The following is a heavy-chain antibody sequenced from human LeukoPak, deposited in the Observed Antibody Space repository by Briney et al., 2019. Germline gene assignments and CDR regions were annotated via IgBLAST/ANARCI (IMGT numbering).Heavy chain of an antibody. CDR1: GFTFSSYT. J-gene: IGHJ4*02. CDR2: IAHDATHK. Sequence: PGGSLRLSCAASGFTFSSYTMSWVRQAPGKGLEWAAGIAHDATHKVYADSVKGRFTISRDNSKNTVYLQMDSLTTEDTAVYYCARGSSPSGTYPHDYWGQGTLVTVSS. V-gene: IGHV3-30*04. CDR3: ARGSSPSGTYPHDY. D-gene: IGHD1-26*01.